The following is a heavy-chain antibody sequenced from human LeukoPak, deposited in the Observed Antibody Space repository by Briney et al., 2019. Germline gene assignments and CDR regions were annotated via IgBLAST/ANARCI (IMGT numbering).Heavy chain of an antibody. J-gene: IGHJ4*02. CDR3: VRLGSTSLGNWYKLFVQ. D-gene: IGHD2-2*01. CDR1: GFTFSNFW. Sequence: GGSLRLSCTASGFTFSNFWMGWVRQAPGKGLEWVANIKQDETEKFYLGSVKGRFTIPRDNAKNSLYLQMNSLRVEDTALYYCVRLGSTSLGNWYKLFVQWGQGTLVTVSS. CDR2: IKQDETEK. V-gene: IGHV3-7*03.